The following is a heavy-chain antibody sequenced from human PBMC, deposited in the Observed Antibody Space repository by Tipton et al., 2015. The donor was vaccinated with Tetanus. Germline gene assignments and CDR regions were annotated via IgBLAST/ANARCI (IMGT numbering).Heavy chain of an antibody. J-gene: IGHJ3*02. Sequence: QVQLVQSGAEVKKPGASVKVSCKASGYTFTSYGIRWVRQAPGQGLEWMGWISAYNGNTNYAQQLKGRVTVTPDTSTSTAYMELRSLRSDDTAVYYCARGTSGEIMIVAFDIWGQGTMVPVSS. CDR2: ISAYNGNT. V-gene: IGHV1-18*01. CDR3: ARGTSGEIMIVAFDI. D-gene: IGHD3-22*01. CDR1: GYTFTSYG.